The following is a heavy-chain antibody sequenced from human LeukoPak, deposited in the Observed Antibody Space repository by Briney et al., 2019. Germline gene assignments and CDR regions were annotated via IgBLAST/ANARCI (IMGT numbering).Heavy chain of an antibody. CDR1: GGSISSHY. CDR3: ARGYDFWGGSRFDI. J-gene: IGHJ3*02. Sequence: NPSETLSLTCTVSGGSISSHYWSWIRQPPGKGLEWIGYIYYSGSTNYNPSLKSRVTISVDTSKNQFSLKLSSVTAADTAVYYCARGYDFWGGSRFDIWGQGTMVTVSS. D-gene: IGHD3-3*01. V-gene: IGHV4-59*11. CDR2: IYYSGST.